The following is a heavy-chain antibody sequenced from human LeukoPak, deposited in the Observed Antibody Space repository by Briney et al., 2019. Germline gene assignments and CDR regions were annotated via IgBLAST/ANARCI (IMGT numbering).Heavy chain of an antibody. CDR3: ATGSSRYYYMDV. V-gene: IGHV1-69-2*01. D-gene: IGHD6-6*01. CDR1: GYTFTDYY. J-gene: IGHJ6*03. CDR2: VDPEDGET. Sequence: VXISCKASGYTFTDYYMXXVQQAPGKXLXXMGRVDPEDGETIYAEKFQGRVTITADTSTDTAYMELSSLRSEDTAVYYCATGSSRYYYMDVWGKGTTVTVSS.